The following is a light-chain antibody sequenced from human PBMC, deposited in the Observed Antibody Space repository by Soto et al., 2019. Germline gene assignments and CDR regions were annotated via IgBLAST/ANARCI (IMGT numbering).Light chain of an antibody. V-gene: IGKV3-15*01. CDR3: QQYGTLPLT. CDR2: GAS. J-gene: IGKJ4*01. CDR1: QSVSSN. Sequence: ELVMTQSPAALSVSPGERATLSCRASQSVSSNLAWYQQKSGQAPRLLIYGASTRATGIPDRFSGSASGTDFTLTISRLEPEDFAVYYCQQYGTLPLTFGGGTKVDIK.